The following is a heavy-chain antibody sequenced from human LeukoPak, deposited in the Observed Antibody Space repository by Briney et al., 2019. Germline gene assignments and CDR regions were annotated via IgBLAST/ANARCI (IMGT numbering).Heavy chain of an antibody. Sequence: ASVKVSCKASGYTFTGYYMHWVRQAPRQGLEWMGWINPNSGGTNYAQKFQGRVTMTRDTSISTAYMELSRLRSDDTAVYYCARSSSGSGSYYPSPWGQGTLVTVSS. V-gene: IGHV1-2*02. CDR2: INPNSGGT. CDR1: GYTFTGYY. D-gene: IGHD3-10*01. CDR3: ARSSSGSGSYYPSP. J-gene: IGHJ5*02.